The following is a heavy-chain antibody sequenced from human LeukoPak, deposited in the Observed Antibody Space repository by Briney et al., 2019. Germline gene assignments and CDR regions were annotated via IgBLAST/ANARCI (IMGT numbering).Heavy chain of an antibody. J-gene: IGHJ4*02. Sequence: GASVKVSCKASGGTLSSYAISWVRQARGQGLEWMGGIIPIFGTANYAQKFQGRVTITADESTSTAYMELSSLRSEDTAVYYCASSDYDILTGYYGWGQGTLVTVSS. D-gene: IGHD3-9*01. CDR1: GGTLSSYA. V-gene: IGHV1-69*13. CDR3: ASSDYDILTGYYG. CDR2: IIPIFGTA.